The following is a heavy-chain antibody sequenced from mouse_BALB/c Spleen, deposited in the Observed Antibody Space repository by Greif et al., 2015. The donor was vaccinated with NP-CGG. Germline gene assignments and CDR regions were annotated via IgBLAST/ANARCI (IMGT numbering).Heavy chain of an antibody. D-gene: IGHD2-3*01. Sequence: VQLQHSGAELVRPGASVKLSCKALGYTFTDYEMHWVKQTPVHGPEWIGTIHPGSGGTAYNQKFKGKATLTADKSSRKAWMELSRLASEGSAVYYCSRWLLFDYWGQGTALTVAS. CDR3: SRWLLFDY. J-gene: IGHJ2*01. CDR2: IHPGSGGT. CDR1: GYTFTDYE. V-gene: IGHV1-15*01.